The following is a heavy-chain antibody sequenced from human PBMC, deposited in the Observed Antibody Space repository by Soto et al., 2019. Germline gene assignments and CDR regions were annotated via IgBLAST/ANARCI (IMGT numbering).Heavy chain of an antibody. D-gene: IGHD3-10*01. CDR2: IYYSGST. Sequence: TLSLTCTVSVGSISSGGYYWSWILQHPGKGLEWIGYIYYSGSTYYNPSLKSRVTISVDTSKNQFSLKLSSVTAADTAVYYCARARGFGELLFFWFDPWGQGTLVTVSS. J-gene: IGHJ5*02. CDR3: ARARGFGELLFFWFDP. V-gene: IGHV4-31*03. CDR1: VGSISSGGYY.